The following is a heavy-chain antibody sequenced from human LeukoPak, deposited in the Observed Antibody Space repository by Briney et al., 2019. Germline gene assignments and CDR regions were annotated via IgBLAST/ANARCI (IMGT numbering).Heavy chain of an antibody. CDR2: ISASGGST. J-gene: IGHJ5*02. CDR3: AKGFEISGSYYPFDP. CDR1: VFTFRNYA. D-gene: IGHD3-10*01. V-gene: IGHV3-23*01. Sequence: QPGGSLRLSCAASVFTFRNYAMSCVRQAPGKGLEWVSGISASGGSTYYADSVTGRFTISRDSSKNTLYLQMNTLRAQDTAVYYCAKGFEISGSYYPFDPWGQGTLVTVSS.